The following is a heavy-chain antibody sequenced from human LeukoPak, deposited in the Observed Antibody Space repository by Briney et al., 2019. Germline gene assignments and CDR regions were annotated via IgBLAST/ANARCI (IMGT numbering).Heavy chain of an antibody. D-gene: IGHD2/OR15-2a*01. CDR2: IYYSGST. CDR3: ARSGTAKYRFDY. Sequence: SQTLSLTCTVSGGSISSGGYYWSWIRQHPGKGLEWIGYIYYSGSTYYNPSLKSRVTIPVDTSKNQFSLKLSSVTAADTAVYYCARSGTAKYRFDYWGQGTLVTVSS. J-gene: IGHJ4*02. V-gene: IGHV4-31*03. CDR1: GGSISSGGYY.